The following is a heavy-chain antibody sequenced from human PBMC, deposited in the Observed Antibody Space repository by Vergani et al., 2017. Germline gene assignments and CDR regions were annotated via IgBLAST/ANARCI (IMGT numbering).Heavy chain of an antibody. CDR1: GFTFTSYH. J-gene: IGHJ3*02. CDR3: TRGGISMMYAFHI. CDR2: IDPNSVDT. D-gene: IGHD3-16*01. Sequence: QVQLVQSGAEVKKPGASVRVSCKASGFTFTSYHIHWVRQAPGQGLDWLGRIDPNSVDTRYSQRFQDRVTITRDTSRSTVYLELRSLKSADSAVYYCTRGGISMMYAFHIWGQGTLVTVSS. V-gene: IGHV1-2*06.